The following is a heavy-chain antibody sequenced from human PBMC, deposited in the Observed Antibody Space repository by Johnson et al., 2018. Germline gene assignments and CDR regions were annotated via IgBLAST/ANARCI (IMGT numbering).Heavy chain of an antibody. V-gene: IGHV3-53*01. CDR2: IYSGFST. Sequence: VQLVQSGGGLIQPGGSLRLSCAASGFTVSSNYMSWVRQAPGKGLEWVSVIYSGFSTYYADSVKGRFTISRDNSKNTLYLQMNSLRAEATAVYYCARDLRDYGNGMDVWGQGTTVTVSS. J-gene: IGHJ6*02. CDR3: ARDLRDYGNGMDV. D-gene: IGHD4-17*01. CDR1: GFTVSSNY.